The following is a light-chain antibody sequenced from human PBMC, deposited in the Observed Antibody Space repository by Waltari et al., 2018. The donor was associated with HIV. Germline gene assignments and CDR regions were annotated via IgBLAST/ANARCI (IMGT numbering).Light chain of an antibody. V-gene: IGLV1-51*01. J-gene: IGLJ1*01. CDR3: GTWDSRRNLYV. Sequence: QSVLTQPPSVSAAPGQKVSFSCSGGNSNLGNNYVSWYQQLPGRAPHLLIYDNGKRPAGIPDRFSASKAGMSATPDITGLQIVDEADYYCGTWDSRRNLYVFGPGTTVAVL. CDR2: DNG. CDR1: NSNLGNNY.